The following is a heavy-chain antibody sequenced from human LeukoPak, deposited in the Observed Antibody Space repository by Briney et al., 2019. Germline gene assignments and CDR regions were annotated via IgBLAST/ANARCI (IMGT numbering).Heavy chain of an antibody. V-gene: IGHV3-23*01. CDR3: AKDRSGRLSHYDY. Sequence: GGSLRLSCAASGFTFSSYAMSWVRQAPGKGLEWVSAISGSGGSTYYADSVKGRFTISRDNSKNTLYLQMNTLRAEDAALYYCAKDRSGRLSHYDYWGQGTLVTVSS. J-gene: IGHJ4*02. CDR2: ISGSGGST. D-gene: IGHD1-26*01. CDR1: GFTFSSYA.